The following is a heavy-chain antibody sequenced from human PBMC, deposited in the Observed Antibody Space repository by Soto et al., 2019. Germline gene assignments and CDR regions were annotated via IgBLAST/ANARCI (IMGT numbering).Heavy chain of an antibody. CDR3: AKEGEASDIYAFDA. D-gene: IGHD3-9*01. CDR2: FGSSAGSP. V-gene: IGHV3-23*01. J-gene: IGHJ3*01. CDR1: GFTFSHYA. Sequence: EVQLLESGGDLVQPGGSLRLSCAASGFTFSHYALGWVRQAPGKGLEWISGFGSSAGSPFYADSVKGRFTISRDNSKNTLYLQMNSLRAEDTATYYCAKEGEASDIYAFDAWGQGTLVTVSS.